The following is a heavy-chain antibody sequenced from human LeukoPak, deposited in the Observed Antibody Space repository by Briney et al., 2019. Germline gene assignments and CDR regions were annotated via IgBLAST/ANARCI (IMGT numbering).Heavy chain of an antibody. V-gene: IGHV3-7*01. J-gene: IGHJ4*02. CDR1: RFTFSSYW. D-gene: IGHD1-14*01. Sequence: GGSLRLSCAASRFTFSSYWMTWVRQAPGKGLEWVANINQDGGEKYYVDFVKGRFTISRDNAKNSLYLQMNSLRAEDAAVYYCATDYHGYFDYWGQGTLVTVSS. CDR2: INQDGGEK. CDR3: ATDYHGYFDY.